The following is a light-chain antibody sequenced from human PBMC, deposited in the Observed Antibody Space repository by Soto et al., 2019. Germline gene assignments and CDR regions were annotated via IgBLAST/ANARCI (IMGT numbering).Light chain of an antibody. V-gene: IGLV2-14*01. CDR2: EVT. J-gene: IGLJ2*01. CDR1: SSDIRAYNY. Sequence: QPALTQPASVSGSPGQSITISCTGTSSDIRAYNYVSWYQQHPGKAPKLMIYEVTNRPSGISNRFSGSKSGSTASLTISGLQAEDEADYYCSSYTTSSTLVFGGGTKLTVL. CDR3: SSYTTSSTLV.